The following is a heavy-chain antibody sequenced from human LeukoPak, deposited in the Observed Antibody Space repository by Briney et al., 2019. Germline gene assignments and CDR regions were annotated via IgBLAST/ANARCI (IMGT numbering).Heavy chain of an antibody. CDR3: ATWAFYHGMDV. D-gene: IGHD2/OR15-2a*01. CDR1: GFTFDAYA. V-gene: IGHV3-43*02. CDR2: INADGGRT. J-gene: IGHJ6*02. Sequence: PGGSLRFSCVASGFTFDAYAMHWVRQAPGKGLEWVSLINADGGRTYYADSVRGRVTISRGNSKNSLYLQMNSLRTEDSALYYCATWAFYHGMDVWGQGTTVIVSS.